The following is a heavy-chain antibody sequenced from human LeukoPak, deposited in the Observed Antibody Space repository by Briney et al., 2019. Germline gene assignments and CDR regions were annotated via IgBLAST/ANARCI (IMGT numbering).Heavy chain of an antibody. CDR1: GFTFSSYA. Sequence: GGSLRLSCAASGFTFSSYAMSWVRQAPGKGLEWVSAISGSGGSTYYADSVKGRFTISRDNSKNTLYLQMNSLRAEDTAVYCCARSYYDILTGYYDPDYWGQGTLVTVSS. CDR3: ARSYYDILTGYYDPDY. J-gene: IGHJ4*02. V-gene: IGHV3-23*01. D-gene: IGHD3-9*01. CDR2: ISGSGGST.